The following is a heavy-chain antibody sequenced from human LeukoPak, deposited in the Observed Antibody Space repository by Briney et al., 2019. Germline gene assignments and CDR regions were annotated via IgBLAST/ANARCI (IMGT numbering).Heavy chain of an antibody. D-gene: IGHD3-22*01. V-gene: IGHV3-30*03. Sequence: GGSLRLSCAASGFTFSSYGMHWVRQAPGKGLEWVAVISYDGSNKYYADSVKGRFTISRDNAKNSLYLQMNSLRAEDTAVYYCARGGSGYYNHWGQGTLVTVSS. CDR2: ISYDGSNK. J-gene: IGHJ5*02. CDR1: GFTFSSYG. CDR3: ARGGSGYYNH.